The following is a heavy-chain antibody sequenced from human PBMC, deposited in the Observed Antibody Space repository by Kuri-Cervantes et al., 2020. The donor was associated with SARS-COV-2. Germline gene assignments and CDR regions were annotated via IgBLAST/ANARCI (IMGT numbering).Heavy chain of an antibody. CDR2: ISSSSSYI. CDR1: GFTFSSYS. V-gene: IGHV3-21*01. Sequence: WESLRLSCAASGFTFSSYSMNWGRQAPGKGLEWVSSISSSSSYIYSADSVKGRFTISRDNAKNSLYLQMNSLRAEDTAVYYCARDVAAGRAYYYYMDVWGKGTTVTVSS. D-gene: IGHD6-13*01. CDR3: ARDVAAGRAYYYYMDV. J-gene: IGHJ6*03.